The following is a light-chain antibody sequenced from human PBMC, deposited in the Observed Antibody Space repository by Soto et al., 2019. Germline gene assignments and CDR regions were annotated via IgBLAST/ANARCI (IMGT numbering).Light chain of an antibody. CDR2: EVS. J-gene: IGLJ2*01. Sequence: QSVMTQPAWVSGSPGQSITISCTGTSSDVGGYNYVSWYQQHPGKAPKLMIYEVSNRPSGVSNRFSGSKSGNTASLTISGLQAEDEADYYCSSYTSSSTLDVVFGGGTKVTVL. V-gene: IGLV2-14*01. CDR1: SSDVGGYNY. CDR3: SSYTSSSTLDVV.